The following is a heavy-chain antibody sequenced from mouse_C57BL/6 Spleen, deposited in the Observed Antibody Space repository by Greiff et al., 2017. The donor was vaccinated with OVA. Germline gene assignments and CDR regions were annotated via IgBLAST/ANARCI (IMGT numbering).Heavy chain of an antibody. Sequence: QVQLKQSGAELVRPGSSVKLSCKASGYTFTSYWMDWVKQRPGQGLEWIGNIYPSDSETHYNQKFKDKATLTVDKSSSTAYMQLSSLTSEDSAVYYCARTTTVVAPYWYFDVWGTGTTVTVSS. D-gene: IGHD1-1*01. CDR3: ARTTTVVAPYWYFDV. CDR2: IYPSDSET. J-gene: IGHJ1*03. V-gene: IGHV1-61*01. CDR1: GYTFTSYW.